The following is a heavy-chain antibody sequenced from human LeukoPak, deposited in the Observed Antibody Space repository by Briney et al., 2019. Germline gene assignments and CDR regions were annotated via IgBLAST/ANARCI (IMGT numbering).Heavy chain of an antibody. V-gene: IGHV3-21*01. CDR1: GFTFSSYS. Sequence: GRSRRLSCAASGFTFSSYSMNWVRQAPWKGLEWVSSISSSSSYIYYADSVKGRFTISRDNAKNSLYLQMNSLRAEDTAVYYCASQRFDPWGQGTLVTVSS. J-gene: IGHJ5*02. CDR2: ISSSSSYI. CDR3: ASQRFDP.